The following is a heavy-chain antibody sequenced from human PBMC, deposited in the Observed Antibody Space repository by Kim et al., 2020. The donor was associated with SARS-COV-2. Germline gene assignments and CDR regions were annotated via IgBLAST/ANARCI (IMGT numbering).Heavy chain of an antibody. Sequence: GGSLRLSCAASGFTFSSYAMHWVRQAPGKGLEWVAVISYDGSNKYYADSVKGRFTISRDNSKNTLYLQMNSLRAEDTAVYYCARVDYYGSGSFYYFDYWGQGTLVTVSS. CDR3: ARVDYYGSGSFYYFDY. CDR2: ISYDGSNK. V-gene: IGHV3-30*04. J-gene: IGHJ4*02. D-gene: IGHD3-10*01. CDR1: GFTFSSYA.